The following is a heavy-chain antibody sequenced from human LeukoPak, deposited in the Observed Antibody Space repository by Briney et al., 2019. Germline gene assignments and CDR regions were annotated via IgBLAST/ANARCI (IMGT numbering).Heavy chain of an antibody. Sequence: PGGSLRLSCAASGFTFSNSDMNWVHQAPGKGLEWVSGVSWNGSRTHYADSVKGRFIISRDNSRNTLYLQTNSLRAEDTAVPVRVVPAAAHHYYGMDVWGKGTTVTVSS. CDR2: VSWNGSRT. D-gene: IGHD2-2*01. V-gene: IGHV3-35*01. CDR1: GFTFSNSD. CDR3: VVPAAAHHYYGMDV. J-gene: IGHJ6*04.